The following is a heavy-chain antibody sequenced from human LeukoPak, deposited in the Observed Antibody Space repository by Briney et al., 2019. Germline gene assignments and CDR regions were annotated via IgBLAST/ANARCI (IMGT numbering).Heavy chain of an antibody. Sequence: KPGGSLRLSCAASGFTFSSYSMNWVRQAPGKGLEWVSSISSSSYIYYADSVKGRFTISRDNAKNSLYLQMNSLRAEDTAVYYCARAGSSWYYFDYWGQGTLVTVSS. V-gene: IGHV3-21*01. CDR1: GFTFSSYS. CDR3: ARAGSSWYYFDY. D-gene: IGHD6-13*01. J-gene: IGHJ4*02. CDR2: ISSSSYI.